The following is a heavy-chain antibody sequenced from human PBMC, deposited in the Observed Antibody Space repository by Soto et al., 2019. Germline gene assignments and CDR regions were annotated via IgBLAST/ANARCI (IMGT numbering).Heavy chain of an antibody. CDR3: ARDTGLRYSSGWLYYFDY. CDR2: ISYDGSNK. Sequence: GSLRLSCAASGFTLSSYAMHWVRQAPGKGLEWVAVISYDGSNKYYADSVKGRFTISRDNSKNTLYLQMNSLRAEDTAVYYCARDTGLRYSSGWLYYFDYSGQGTLVTVSS. D-gene: IGHD6-19*01. J-gene: IGHJ4*02. CDR1: GFTLSSYA. V-gene: IGHV3-30-3*01.